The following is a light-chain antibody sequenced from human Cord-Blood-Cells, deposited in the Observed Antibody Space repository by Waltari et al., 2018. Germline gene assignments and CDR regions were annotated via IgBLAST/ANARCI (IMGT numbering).Light chain of an antibody. V-gene: IGKV1-5*03. Sequence: IQIAQSTPTLSASVGDRVTITFRASQSISSWLDWYQQKPGKGPKLLIYKAFSLESGVPSRFRGRWSGTEFPLTFSRLQADDFATYLCQQYNRIFTFGPGTKVDIK. CDR2: KAF. CDR3: QQYNRIFT. J-gene: IGKJ3*01. CDR1: QSISSW.